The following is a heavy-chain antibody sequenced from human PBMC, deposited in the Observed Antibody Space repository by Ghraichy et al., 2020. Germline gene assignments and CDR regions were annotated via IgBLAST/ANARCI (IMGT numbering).Heavy chain of an antibody. V-gene: IGHV4-4*09. J-gene: IGHJ6*02. CDR3: ARLPTGNLYYYDIDV. D-gene: IGHD1-14*01. CDR2: IFTNGNT. CDR1: GGSFYNYY. Sequence: GSLSLTCTVSGGSFYNYYWSWVRQPPGKGLEWIGNIFTNGNTNYNPSLKSRVTISLDTSKNQFSLNLSSVTAADTAVYYCARLPTGNLYYYDIDVWGQGTTVTVSS.